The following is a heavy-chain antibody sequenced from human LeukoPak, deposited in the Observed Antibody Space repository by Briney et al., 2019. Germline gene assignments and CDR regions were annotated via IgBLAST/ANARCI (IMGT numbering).Heavy chain of an antibody. D-gene: IGHD3-3*01. CDR1: GFTFSDYF. Sequence: GGSLRLSCAASGFTFSDYFMTWIRQAPGKGLEWVSYIADSGSTIYYADSVKGRFTISRDNAKNSLDLQMNSLRADDTAVYYCARTRGSTIYGVVTDACDVWGQGTMVTVSS. CDR3: ARTRGSTIYGVVTDACDV. CDR2: IADSGSTI. V-gene: IGHV3-11*04. J-gene: IGHJ3*01.